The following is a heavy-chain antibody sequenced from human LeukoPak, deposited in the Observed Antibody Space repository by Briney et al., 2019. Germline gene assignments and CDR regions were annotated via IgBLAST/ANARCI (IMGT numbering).Heavy chain of an antibody. CDR3: ARTIRGY. D-gene: IGHD3-10*01. Sequence: PGGSLTLSCAASGFTFSNYWMSWVRQAPGQGVEWVANIKEDGSEKYYVDSVKGRFTISRDNAKNSLYLQMNSLRAEDTAVYYCARTIRGYWGQGTLVTVSS. CDR1: GFTFSNYW. CDR2: IKEDGSEK. J-gene: IGHJ4*02. V-gene: IGHV3-7*01.